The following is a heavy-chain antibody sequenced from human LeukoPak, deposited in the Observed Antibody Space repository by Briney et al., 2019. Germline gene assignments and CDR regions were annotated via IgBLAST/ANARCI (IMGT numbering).Heavy chain of an antibody. V-gene: IGHV3-74*01. CDR3: ARSHYGSGSYYNQDWFDP. D-gene: IGHD3-10*01. Sequence: GGSLRLSCAASGFTLSSYWMHWVRQAPGKGLVWVSRINSDGTRTNYADFVKGRFTISRDNAKNSLYLQMNSLRAEDTAVYYCARSHYGSGSYYNQDWFDPWGQGTLVTVSS. CDR1: GFTLSSYW. J-gene: IGHJ5*02. CDR2: INSDGTRT.